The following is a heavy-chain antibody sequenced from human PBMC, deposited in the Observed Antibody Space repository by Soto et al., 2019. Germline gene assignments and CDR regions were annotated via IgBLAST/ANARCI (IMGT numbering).Heavy chain of an antibody. CDR1: GYSFSAYG. J-gene: IGHJ4*02. Sequence: ASVKVSCKASGYSFSAYGLHWLRQAPGQSLEWVAWINIVNGKTDYSQKVQGRATITRDTSATTSYLELNSLTSEDTAVYYCAKLAYCTGRTCSTPDFWGQGTLVTVSS. D-gene: IGHD2-8*02. CDR3: AKLAYCTGRTCSTPDF. V-gene: IGHV1-3*04. CDR2: INIVNGKT.